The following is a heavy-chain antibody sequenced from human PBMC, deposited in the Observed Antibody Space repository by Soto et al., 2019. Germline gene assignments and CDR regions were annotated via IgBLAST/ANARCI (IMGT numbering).Heavy chain of an antibody. J-gene: IGHJ4*02. V-gene: IGHV4-61*01. CDR3: ARDFAYFDS. Sequence: PSEILSLTCTVSGGSFKSGSYSWSWIRQPPGKGLEWIGYVYHTGRTSYNPSLKSRVSISMDTPKNQFSLNLDSVTAADTAVYFCARDFAYFDSWGQGTLVTVSS. CDR2: VYHTGRT. CDR1: GGSFKSGSYS. D-gene: IGHD3-3*01.